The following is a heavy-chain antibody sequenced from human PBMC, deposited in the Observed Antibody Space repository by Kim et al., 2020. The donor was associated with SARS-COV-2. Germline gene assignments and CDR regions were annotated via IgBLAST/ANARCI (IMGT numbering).Heavy chain of an antibody. CDR2: ISYAGSDK. D-gene: IGHD6-6*01. Sequence: GGSLRLSCAASGFTFSSYGMHWVRQAPGKGLEWVAVISYAGSDKYYADSVKGRFTFSRDNSKNTLYLQMNSLRAEDTALYYCMKEIGTYSSSSGGLDVWGQGTPVTVSS. CDR3: MKEIGTYSSSSGGLDV. J-gene: IGHJ6*02. V-gene: IGHV3-30*18. CDR1: GFTFSSYG.